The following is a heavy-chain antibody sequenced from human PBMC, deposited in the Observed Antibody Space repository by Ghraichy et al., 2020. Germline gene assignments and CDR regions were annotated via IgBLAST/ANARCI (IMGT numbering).Heavy chain of an antibody. CDR3: ARDWSTIVGATGEVY. Sequence: ASVKVSCKASGYTFTSYAIHWVRQAPGQRLEWMGWINAGNGNTKYSQNFQGRVTITRDTSASTAYMELSSLRSEDTAVYYCARDWSTIVGATGEVYWGQGTLVTVSS. V-gene: IGHV1-3*01. J-gene: IGHJ4*02. CDR2: INAGNGNT. D-gene: IGHD1-26*01. CDR1: GYTFTSYA.